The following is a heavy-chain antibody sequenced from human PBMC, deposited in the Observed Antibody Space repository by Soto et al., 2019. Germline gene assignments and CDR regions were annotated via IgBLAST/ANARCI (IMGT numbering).Heavy chain of an antibody. Sequence: ASVKVSCKASGYTFTSYGISWVRQAPGQGLEWMGWISAYNGNTNYAQKLQGRVTMTTDTSTSTAYVELRSLRSDDTAVYYCARPMTTVTTGYYYYGMDVWGHGTTVTVSS. CDR1: GYTFTSYG. CDR2: ISAYNGNT. D-gene: IGHD4-4*01. CDR3: ARPMTTVTTGYYYYGMDV. J-gene: IGHJ6*02. V-gene: IGHV1-18*04.